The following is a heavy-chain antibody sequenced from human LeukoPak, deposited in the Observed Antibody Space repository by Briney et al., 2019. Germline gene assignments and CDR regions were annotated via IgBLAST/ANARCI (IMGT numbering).Heavy chain of an antibody. Sequence: SETLSLTCTVSGGSISSGSYYWSWIRQPAWKGLESIGRIYTSGSTNYNPSLKSRVTISVDTSKNQFSLKLSSVTAADTAVYYCARNTGGSRDLYYMDVWGKGTTVTVSS. V-gene: IGHV4-61*02. J-gene: IGHJ6*03. D-gene: IGHD7-27*01. CDR1: GGSISSGSYY. CDR3: ARNTGGSRDLYYMDV. CDR2: IYTSGST.